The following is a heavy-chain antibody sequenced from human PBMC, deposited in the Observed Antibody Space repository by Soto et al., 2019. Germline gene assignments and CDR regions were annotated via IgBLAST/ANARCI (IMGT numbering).Heavy chain of an antibody. CDR3: ARGTPVLRYFDWSAGFDI. D-gene: IGHD3-9*01. Sequence: SETLSLTCTVSGGSVSSGSFYWSWIRRPPGKGLEWIGYFYDSGSTNYNPSLRSRVTMSVDTSKNQFSLKLSSVTAADTAVYYCARGTPVLRYFDWSAGFDIWGQGTMVTVSS. CDR2: FYDSGST. J-gene: IGHJ3*02. V-gene: IGHV4-61*01. CDR1: GGSVSSGSFY.